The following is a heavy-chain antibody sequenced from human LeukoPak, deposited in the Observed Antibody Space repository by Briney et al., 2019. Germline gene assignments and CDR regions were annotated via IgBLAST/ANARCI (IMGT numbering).Heavy chain of an antibody. CDR3: ASIVGATEDFDY. CDR2: IIPIFGTA. V-gene: IGHV1-69*05. D-gene: IGHD1-26*01. CDR1: GYTFTGYY. J-gene: IGHJ4*02. Sequence: SVKVSCKASGYTFTGYYMHWVRQAPGQGLEWMGGIIPIFGTANYAQKFQGRVTITRDTSASTAYMELSSLRSENTAVYYCASIVGATEDFDYWGQGTLVTVSS.